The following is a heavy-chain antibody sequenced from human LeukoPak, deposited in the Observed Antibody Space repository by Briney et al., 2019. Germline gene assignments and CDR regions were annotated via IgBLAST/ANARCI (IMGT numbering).Heavy chain of an antibody. J-gene: IGHJ2*01. CDR2: INPSGGST. V-gene: IGHV1-46*01. CDR1: GYTFTYYY. Sequence: GASVKVSCKTSGYTFTYYYIHWVRQAPGQGLEWMGIINPSGGSTSYAQKFQGRVTLTRDMSTSTVYMELGSLRSEDTAVYYCARDLVNYYDSSGYYPRGERRYFDLWGRGNLVTVSS. D-gene: IGHD3-22*01. CDR3: ARDLVNYYDSSGYYPRGERRYFDL.